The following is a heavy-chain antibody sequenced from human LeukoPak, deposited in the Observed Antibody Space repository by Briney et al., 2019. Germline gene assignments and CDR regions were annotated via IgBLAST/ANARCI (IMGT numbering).Heavy chain of an antibody. V-gene: IGHV4-39*01. J-gene: IGHJ4*02. Sequence: SETLSLICSVSGGYSSSSSYYWGWIRQPPGKGLGWIGSIYYSGSTYYNPSLKSRVTISVDTSKNQFSLKLSSVTAADTAVYYCARTESIAAADTGRYWGQGTLVTVSS. CDR1: GGYSSSSSYY. CDR2: IYYSGST. CDR3: ARTESIAAADTGRY. D-gene: IGHD6-13*01.